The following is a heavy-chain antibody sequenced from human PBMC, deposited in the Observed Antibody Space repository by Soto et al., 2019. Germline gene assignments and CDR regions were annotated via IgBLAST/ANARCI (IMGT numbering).Heavy chain of an antibody. J-gene: IGHJ4*02. CDR3: ARAVGYSYCFDY. Sequence: QVQLVQSGAEVRRPGASVKVSCKASGYTFASYGISWVRQAPGQGLEWMGWISAYNGNTNYAHKLQGRVTMTTETSTTTAYMELRSLRSDDTAVYYCARAVGYSYCFDYWGQGTLVTVSS. CDR2: ISAYNGNT. CDR1: GYTFASYG. V-gene: IGHV1-18*01. D-gene: IGHD5-18*01.